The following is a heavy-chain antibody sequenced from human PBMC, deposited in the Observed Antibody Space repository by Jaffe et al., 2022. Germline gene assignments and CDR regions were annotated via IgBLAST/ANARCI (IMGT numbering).Heavy chain of an antibody. CDR1: GFTFGDYA. CDR3: TRVSSWYYGAFDI. J-gene: IGHJ3*02. D-gene: IGHD6-13*01. V-gene: IGHV3-49*04. Sequence: EVQLVESGGGLVQPGRSLRLSCTASGFTFGDYAMSWVRQAPGKGLEWVGFIRSKAYGGTTEYAASVKGRFTISRDDSKSIAYLQMNSLKTEDTAVYYCTRVSSWYYGAFDIWGQGTMVTVSS. CDR2: IRSKAYGGTT.